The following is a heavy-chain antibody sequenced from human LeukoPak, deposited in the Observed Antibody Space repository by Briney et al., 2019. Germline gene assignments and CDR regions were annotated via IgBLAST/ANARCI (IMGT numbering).Heavy chain of an antibody. J-gene: IGHJ4*02. CDR2: ISGSGGST. D-gene: IGHD3-3*01. CDR3: AVTYYDFWSGYPDC. CDR1: GFTFSSYA. V-gene: IGHV3-23*01. Sequence: GGSLRLSCAASGFTFSSYAMSWVRQAPGKGLEWASAISGSGGSTYYADSVKGRFTISRDNSKNTLYLQMNSLRAEDTAVYYCAVTYYDFWSGYPDCWGQGTLVTVSS.